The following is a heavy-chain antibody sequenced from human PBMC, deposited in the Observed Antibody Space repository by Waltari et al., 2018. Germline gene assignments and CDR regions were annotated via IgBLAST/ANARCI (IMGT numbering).Heavy chain of an antibody. CDR2: ISTSSSPI. CDR1: GFTFRSYS. Sequence: EVQLVESGGGLVQPGGSLRLSCAASGFTFRSYSMNWVRQAPGKGLEWISYISTSSSPIYYADSVKGRFTISRDNAKNSLYLQMNSLRAEDTAVYYCARGRFNGYMDVWGKGTTVTVSS. CDR3: ARGRFNGYMDV. J-gene: IGHJ6*03. D-gene: IGHD3-3*01. V-gene: IGHV3-48*04.